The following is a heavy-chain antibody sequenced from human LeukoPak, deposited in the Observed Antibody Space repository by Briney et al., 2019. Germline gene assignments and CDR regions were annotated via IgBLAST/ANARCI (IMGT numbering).Heavy chain of an antibody. Sequence: GGSLRLSCAAPGFIFTDYWMHWVRQAPGKELVWVARIRGDGRATTYADSVKGRFTISRDNAMNTVFLQMKSLRAEDTAVYYCAKELHAISSSSPGVDYWGQGTLVTVSS. D-gene: IGHD6-6*01. J-gene: IGHJ4*02. CDR3: AKELHAISSSSPGVDY. CDR1: GFIFTDYW. V-gene: IGHV3-74*03. CDR2: IRGDGRAT.